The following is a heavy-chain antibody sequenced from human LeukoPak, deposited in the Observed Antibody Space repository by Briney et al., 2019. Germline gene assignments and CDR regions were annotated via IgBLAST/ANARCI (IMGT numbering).Heavy chain of an antibody. D-gene: IGHD2-2*01. V-gene: IGHV1-58*01. CDR2: IVVGSGNT. CDR3: AAVGYCSSTSCYGFDY. CDR1: GFTFTSSA. Sequence: GTSVKVSCKASGFTFTSSAVQWVRQARGQRLEWIGWIVVGSGNTNYAQKFHERVTITRDMSTSTAYMELSSLRSEDTAVYYCAAVGYCSSTSCYGFDYWGQGTLVTVSS. J-gene: IGHJ4*02.